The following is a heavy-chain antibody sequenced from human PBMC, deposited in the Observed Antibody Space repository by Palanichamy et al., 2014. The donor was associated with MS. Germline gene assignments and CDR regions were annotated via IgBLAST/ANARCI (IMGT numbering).Heavy chain of an antibody. Sequence: EVQLVESGGGLVKPGGSLRLSCAASGFTFSSYSMNWVRQAPGKGLEWVSSISSSSSYIYYADSVKGRFTISRDNAKNSLYPQMNSLRAEDTAVYYCARDGAHYIVVVPAYGMDVWGQGTTVTVSS. CDR2: ISSSSSYI. CDR1: GFTFSSYS. D-gene: IGHD2-2*01. J-gene: IGHJ6*02. V-gene: IGHV3-21*01. CDR3: ARDGAHYIVVVPAYGMDV.